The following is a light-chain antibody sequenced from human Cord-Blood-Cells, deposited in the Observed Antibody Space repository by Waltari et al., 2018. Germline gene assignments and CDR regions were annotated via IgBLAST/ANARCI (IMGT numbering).Light chain of an antibody. Sequence: QLVLTQSPSASASLGASVKLTCTLSSWHSSYAIAWPQQQPEKGPRYLMKLNSDGSHSKGDGIPDRFSGSSSGAERYLTISSLQSEDEADYYCQTWGTGIHWVFGGGTKLTVL. CDR2: LNSDGSH. CDR3: QTWGTGIHWV. J-gene: IGLJ3*02. V-gene: IGLV4-69*01. CDR1: SWHSSYA.